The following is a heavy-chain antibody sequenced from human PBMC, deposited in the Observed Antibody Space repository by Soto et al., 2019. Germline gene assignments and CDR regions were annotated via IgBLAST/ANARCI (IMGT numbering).Heavy chain of an antibody. Sequence: QVQLVETGGGVVQPGRSLRHSCAASGFTFSSYAMHWVRQAPGKGLEWVAVISYDGSNKYYADSVKGRFTISRDNSKNTLYLQMNSLRAEDTAVYYCARSLDSSGYYFDYWGQGTLVTVSS. CDR1: GFTFSSYA. CDR3: ARSLDSSGYYFDY. CDR2: ISYDGSNK. J-gene: IGHJ4*02. V-gene: IGHV3-30-3*01. D-gene: IGHD3-22*01.